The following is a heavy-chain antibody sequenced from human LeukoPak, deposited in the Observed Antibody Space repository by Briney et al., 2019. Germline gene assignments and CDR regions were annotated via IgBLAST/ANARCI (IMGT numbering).Heavy chain of an antibody. CDR3: AIWGEAPAGGYY. D-gene: IGHD6-13*01. CDR1: GCSINSYY. Sequence: PSETLSLTCSVSGCSINSYYWSWIRQPPGKGLEWLGYIYYSGSTKYNPSLKRRISISVDTSKNQFSLKLSSVTAADTAVYYCAIWGEAPAGGYYWGQGTLVTVSS. J-gene: IGHJ4*02. V-gene: IGHV4-59*01. CDR2: IYYSGST.